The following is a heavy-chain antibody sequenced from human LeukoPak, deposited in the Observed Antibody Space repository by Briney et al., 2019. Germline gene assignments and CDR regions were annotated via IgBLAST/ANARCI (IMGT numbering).Heavy chain of an antibody. D-gene: IGHD3-22*01. J-gene: IGHJ4*02. V-gene: IGHV3-7*01. CDR3: ARDLGEFHYDSSGYSDY. Sequence: TGGSLRLSCAASGFTFSNYWMSWVRQAPGKGLEWVANTKQDGSEKYYVESVKGRFTISRDNAKNSLYLQMNRLRGEDMAVYYCARDLGEFHYDSSGYSDYWGQGTQVTVSS. CDR1: GFTFSNYW. CDR2: TKQDGSEK.